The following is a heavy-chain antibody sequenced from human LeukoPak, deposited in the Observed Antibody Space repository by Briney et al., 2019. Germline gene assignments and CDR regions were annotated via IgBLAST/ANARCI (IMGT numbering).Heavy chain of an antibody. CDR2: IYTSGST. Sequence: PSETLSLTCTVSGGSISSGSYYWSWIRQPAGKGLEWIGRIYTSGSTNYNPSLESRVTISVDTSKNQFSLTLTSLIAADTAVYYCAREGQQLVPPFDYWGQGTLVTVSS. V-gene: IGHV4-61*02. J-gene: IGHJ4*02. D-gene: IGHD6-6*01. CDR1: GGSISSGSYY. CDR3: AREGQQLVPPFDY.